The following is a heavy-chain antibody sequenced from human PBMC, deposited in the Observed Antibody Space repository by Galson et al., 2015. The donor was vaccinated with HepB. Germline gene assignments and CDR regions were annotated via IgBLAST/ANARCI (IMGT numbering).Heavy chain of an antibody. D-gene: IGHD2-2*01. J-gene: IGHJ3*02. Sequence: VKVSCKASGYTFTSYAMHWVRQAPGQRLEWMGWINAGNGNTKYSQKFQGRVTITRDTSASTAYMELSSLRSEDTAVYYCARWGGDIVVVPAAIAAAVNAFDIWGQGTMVTVSS. CDR2: INAGNGNT. CDR1: GYTFTSYA. CDR3: ARWGGDIVVVPAAIAAAVNAFDI. V-gene: IGHV1-3*01.